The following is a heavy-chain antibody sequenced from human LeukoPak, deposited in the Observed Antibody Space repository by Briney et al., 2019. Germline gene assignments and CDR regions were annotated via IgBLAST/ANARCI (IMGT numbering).Heavy chain of an antibody. CDR3: ARDLGGDLPVFQH. D-gene: IGHD3-16*01. CDR2: ISAYNGNT. Sequence: ASVKVSYKPSGYTFNKYAMHWVRQAPGQGLKWMGWISAYNGNTNYAQKLQGRVTMPTDTSTSTAYMELRSLRSDDTAVYYCARDLGGDLPVFQHWGQGTLVTVSS. CDR1: GYTFNKYA. J-gene: IGHJ1*01. V-gene: IGHV1-18*01.